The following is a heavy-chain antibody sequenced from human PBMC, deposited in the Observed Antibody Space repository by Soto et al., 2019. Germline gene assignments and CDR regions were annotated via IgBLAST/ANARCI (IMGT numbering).Heavy chain of an antibody. V-gene: IGHV3-30*18. Sequence: QVQLVESGGGVVQPGRSLRLSCAASGFTFSSYGMHWVRQAPGKGLEWVAVISYDGSNKYYADSVKGRFTISRDNSKNTLYLQMNSLRAEDTAVYYCAKEGHYDYIWGSYQLWGQGTLVTVSS. J-gene: IGHJ4*02. CDR1: GFTFSSYG. CDR2: ISYDGSNK. D-gene: IGHD3-16*01. CDR3: AKEGHYDYIWGSYQL.